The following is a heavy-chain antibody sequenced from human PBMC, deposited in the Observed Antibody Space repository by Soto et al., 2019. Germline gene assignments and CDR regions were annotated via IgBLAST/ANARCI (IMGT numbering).Heavy chain of an antibody. J-gene: IGHJ4*01. V-gene: IGHV4-39*01. Sequence: SETLSLTCIVSGVSISSSNYYWAWIRPPPGKSLEWIGTIYYHGNTYSNPSLKSRVTISVDTSNNQLSLRLRSVTAADTAIYYCARHDGFSSGWVFDYWGHGTLVTVSS. CDR1: GVSISSSNYY. CDR2: IYYHGNT. D-gene: IGHD6-19*01. CDR3: ARHDGFSSGWVFDY.